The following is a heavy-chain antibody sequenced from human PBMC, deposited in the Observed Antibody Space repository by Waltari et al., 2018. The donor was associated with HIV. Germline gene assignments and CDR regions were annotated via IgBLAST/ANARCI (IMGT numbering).Heavy chain of an antibody. CDR2: ISNNSGTT. CDR3: VKGVVGPTTQYFDS. CDR1: AFLFKDYA. V-gene: IGHV3-9*01. D-gene: IGHD2-15*01. Sequence: LVESGGALVKPGRSLRLSCSASAFLFKDYAMHWVRQAPGTGLEGVSRISNNSGTTAYADSVKGRFTIARDNAKCALFLKMNSLSPEETACYYCVKGVVGPTTQYFDSWGQGTLVIVSS. J-gene: IGHJ4*02.